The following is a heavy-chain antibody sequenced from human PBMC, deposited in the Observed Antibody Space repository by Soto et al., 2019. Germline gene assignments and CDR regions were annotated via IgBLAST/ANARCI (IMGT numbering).Heavy chain of an antibody. V-gene: IGHV3-48*02. CDR3: ARLYYDYV. CDR1: GFTFSTYS. CDR2: ISMDSETI. D-gene: IGHD3-3*01. Sequence: LRLSCKASGFTFSTYSMNWVRQAPLKGLEWISYISMDSETIQYADSVKGRFTISRDDATNSLFLQMNSLRDEDTAIYYCARLYYDYVWGQGTTVTVSS. J-gene: IGHJ6*02.